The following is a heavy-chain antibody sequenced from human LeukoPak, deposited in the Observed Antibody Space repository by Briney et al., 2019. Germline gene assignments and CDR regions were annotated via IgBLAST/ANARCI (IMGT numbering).Heavy chain of an antibody. D-gene: IGHD6-6*01. Sequence: GSLRLSCAASGFTFSSYSMNWVRQAPGKGLEWVSYISSSSSTIYYADSVKGRFTISRDNAKNSLYLQMNSLRAEDTAVYYCARVGGIVARRHLDYWGQGTLVTVSS. CDR1: GFTFSSYS. V-gene: IGHV3-48*01. J-gene: IGHJ4*02. CDR3: ARVGGIVARRHLDY. CDR2: ISSSSSTI.